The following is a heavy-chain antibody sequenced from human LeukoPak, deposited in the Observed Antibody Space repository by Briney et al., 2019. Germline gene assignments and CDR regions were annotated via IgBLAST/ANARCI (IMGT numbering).Heavy chain of an antibody. D-gene: IGHD1-14*01. CDR2: ISGSGGST. CDR3: AKDHPSGYYFDY. J-gene: IGHJ4*02. CDR1: GLTFSTYA. V-gene: IGHV3-23*01. Sequence: GGSLRLSCAASGLTFSTYAMSWVRQAPGKGLEWVSAISGSGGSTFNADSVKGRFTISRDNSKNTLFLQMNSLRAEDTAIYYCAKDHPSGYYFDYWGRGTLVTVSS.